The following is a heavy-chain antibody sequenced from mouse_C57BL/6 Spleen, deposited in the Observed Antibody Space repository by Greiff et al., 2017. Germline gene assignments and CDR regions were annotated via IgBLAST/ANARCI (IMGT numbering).Heavy chain of an antibody. CDR2: IHPNSGST. V-gene: IGHV1-64*01. Sequence: QVHVKQPGAELVKPGASVKLSCKASGYTFTSYWMHWVKQRPGQGLEWIGMIHPNSGSTNYNEKFKSKATLTVDKSSSTAYMQLSSLTSEDSAVYYCACSLYDYDYAMDYWGQGTSVTVSS. D-gene: IGHD2-4*01. CDR1: GYTFTSYW. J-gene: IGHJ4*01. CDR3: ACSLYDYDYAMDY.